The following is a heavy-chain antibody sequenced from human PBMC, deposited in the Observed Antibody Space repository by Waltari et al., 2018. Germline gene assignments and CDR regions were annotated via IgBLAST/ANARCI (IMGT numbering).Heavy chain of an antibody. J-gene: IGHJ4*02. CDR3: ARAGIYCGGDCYAYDY. V-gene: IGHV2-5*01. CDR1: GFSLSTSGVG. D-gene: IGHD2-21*01. Sequence: QITLKESGPTLVKPTQTLTLTCTFSGFSLSTSGVGVGWIRHPPGKALEWLALIYWNDDKRYSPSLKSRLTITKDTSKNQVVLTTTNMDPVDTSTYCCARAGIYCGGDCYAYDYWGQGTLVTVSS. CDR2: IYWNDDK.